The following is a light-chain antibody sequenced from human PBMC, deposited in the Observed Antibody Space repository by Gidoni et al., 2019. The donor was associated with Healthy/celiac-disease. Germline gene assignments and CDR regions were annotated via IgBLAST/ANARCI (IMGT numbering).Light chain of an antibody. CDR1: QSLVYSDGNTY. J-gene: IGKJ3*01. V-gene: IGKV2-30*01. CDR2: KVS. CDR3: MQSTHWPPIFT. Sequence: DVVLGQSTRPMPITLGRPASISCRASQSLVYSDGNTYLNWFQQRPGQSPRRLNDKVSKRDSGVPGRFSGSGSGNGFTLKISRVEAEDVGVYDCMQSTHWPPIFTFGPGTKVDIK.